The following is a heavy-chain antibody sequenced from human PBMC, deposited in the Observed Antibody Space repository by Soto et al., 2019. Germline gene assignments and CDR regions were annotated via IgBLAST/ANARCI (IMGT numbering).Heavy chain of an antibody. V-gene: IGHV1-18*01. J-gene: IGHJ3*02. D-gene: IGHD3-22*01. CDR1: GYTFTSYG. Sequence: ASVKVSCKASGYTFTSYGISWVRQAPGQGLEWMGWISAYNGNTNYAQKLQGRVTMTTDTSTSTAYMELRSLRSDDTAVYYCARDWGDYYDSSGYRSDDFSIWGQGTMGAV. CDR2: ISAYNGNT. CDR3: ARDWGDYYDSSGYRSDDFSI.